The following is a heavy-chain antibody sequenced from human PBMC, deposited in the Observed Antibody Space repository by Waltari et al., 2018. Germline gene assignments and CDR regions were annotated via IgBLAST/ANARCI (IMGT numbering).Heavy chain of an antibody. J-gene: IGHJ5*02. CDR3: ALDREYEGWFDP. D-gene: IGHD6-6*01. Sequence: QVQLVQSGAEVRKPGASVTVSCNVSGQSLSESSIHWVRQAPGKGPEWMGGYDPEDGETTYAQKFKGRLSMTEDTDTAYMELTSLQSDDTAVYYCALDREYEGWFDPWGQGTLVTVSS. V-gene: IGHV1-24*01. CDR1: GQSLSESS. CDR2: YDPEDGET.